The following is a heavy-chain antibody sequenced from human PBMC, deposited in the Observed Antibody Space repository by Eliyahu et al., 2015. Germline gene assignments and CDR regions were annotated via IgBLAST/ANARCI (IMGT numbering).Heavy chain of an antibody. Sequence: EVXLVESGGGLVQPGGSLRLSCAAXGXTVSSNYMSWVRQAPGKGLEWVSVIYSGGSTYYADSVKGRFTISRDNSKNTLYLQMNSLRAEDTAVYYCASSRGDIVLMVYAIXAFDIWGQGTMVTVSS. D-gene: IGHD2-8*01. CDR3: ASSRGDIVLMVYAIXAFDI. CDR2: IYSGGST. V-gene: IGHV3-66*01. CDR1: GXTVSSNY. J-gene: IGHJ3*02.